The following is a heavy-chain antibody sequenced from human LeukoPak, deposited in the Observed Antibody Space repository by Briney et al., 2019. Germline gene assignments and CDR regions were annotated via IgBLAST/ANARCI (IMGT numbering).Heavy chain of an antibody. Sequence: SGGSLRLSCAASGFTVSNNYMSWVRQAPGKGLEWVSVLYSDGYTYYADSVKGRFTISRDNSKNTLYLQINSLRADDTAVYYCASGARRTSCLDYWGQGTLVTVSS. D-gene: IGHD2-2*01. CDR2: LYSDGYT. J-gene: IGHJ4*02. CDR3: ASGARRTSCLDY. CDR1: GFTVSNNY. V-gene: IGHV3-53*01.